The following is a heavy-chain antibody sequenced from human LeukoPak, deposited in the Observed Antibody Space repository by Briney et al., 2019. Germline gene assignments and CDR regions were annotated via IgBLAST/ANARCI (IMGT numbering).Heavy chain of an antibody. CDR3: ERRDLYYFYMDV. V-gene: IGHV4-34*01. CDR2: INHSGIT. Sequence: SETLALTCAVYGGSFSGYYWSWIRQPPGKGREWMGEINHSGITNYNPSLKSRVTISVETSKNQFSMRLYSVTAADTAVYYCERRDLYYFYMDVWGKGTTVTVSS. CDR1: GGSFSGYY. J-gene: IGHJ6*03.